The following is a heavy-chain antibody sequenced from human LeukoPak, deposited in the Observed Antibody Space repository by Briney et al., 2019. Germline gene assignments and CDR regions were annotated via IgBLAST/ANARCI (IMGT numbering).Heavy chain of an antibody. Sequence: SQTLSLTCTVSGGSISSGGYYCSWIRQHPGKGLEWIGYIYYSGSTYYNPSLKSRVTISADTSKNQFSLKLSSVTAADTAVYYCARARSAAGNFDYWGQGTLVTVSS. V-gene: IGHV4-31*03. CDR2: IYYSGST. CDR3: ARARSAAGNFDY. D-gene: IGHD6-13*01. CDR1: GGSISSGGYY. J-gene: IGHJ4*02.